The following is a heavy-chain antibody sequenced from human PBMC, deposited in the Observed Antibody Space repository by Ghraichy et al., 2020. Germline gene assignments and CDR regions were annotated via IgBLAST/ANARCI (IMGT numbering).Heavy chain of an antibody. CDR3: LTLGQEGYYGSGTQFGY. D-gene: IGHD3-10*01. Sequence: GGSLRLSCAASGFTFSIYWMTWVRQAPGEGLEWLANINQDGSGTYYVGSVKGRFTISRDNAKSSLYLQMNSLRVEDTAVYYCLTLGQEGYYGSGTQFGYWGPTTVFTV. CDR1: GFTFSIYW. J-gene: IGHJ4*02. CDR2: INQDGSGT. V-gene: IGHV3-7*01.